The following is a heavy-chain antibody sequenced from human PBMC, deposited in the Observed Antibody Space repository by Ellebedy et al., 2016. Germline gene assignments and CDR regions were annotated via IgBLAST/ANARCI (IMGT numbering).Heavy chain of an antibody. J-gene: IGHJ4*02. CDR1: GGSISSYY. D-gene: IGHD5-12*01. CDR2: IYYSGST. CDR3: ARHGSGYDYYFDY. Sequence: SETLSLXCTVSGGSISSYYWSWIRQPPGKGLEWIGYIYYSGSTNYNPSLKSRVSISVDTSKNQFSLKLSSVTAADTAVYYCARHGSGYDYYFDYWGQGTLVTVSS. V-gene: IGHV4-59*01.